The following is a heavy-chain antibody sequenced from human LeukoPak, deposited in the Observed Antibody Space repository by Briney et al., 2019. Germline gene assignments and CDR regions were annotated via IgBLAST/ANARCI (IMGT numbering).Heavy chain of an antibody. CDR3: AKDHHVSSGYDSSGLDY. J-gene: IGHJ4*02. V-gene: IGHV3-23*01. CDR2: ISGSGSSK. D-gene: IGHD3-22*01. Sequence: GGSLRLSCTASGFTFSTFAMTWVRQAPGKGLEWVSSISGGGAGISGSGSSKYYADSVKGRFTISRDNSKNTLYLQMNSLRAEDTAVYYCAKDHHVSSGYDSSGLDYWGQGTLVTVSS. CDR1: GFTFSTFA.